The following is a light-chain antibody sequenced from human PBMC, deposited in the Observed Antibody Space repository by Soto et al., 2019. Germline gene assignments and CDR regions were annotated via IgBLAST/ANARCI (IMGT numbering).Light chain of an antibody. J-gene: IGKJ1*01. V-gene: IGKV3-11*01. CDR2: DAS. CDR1: QSVGAY. CDR3: QQRSNRAPT. Sequence: EIVLTQSPTTLSLSPGERATLSCRASQSVGAYLAWYQQIPGQAPRLLIFDASTRATGIPTRFSGSGFGTDFTLTISSLEPEDFVIYYCQQRSNRAPTFGQGTKVEIK.